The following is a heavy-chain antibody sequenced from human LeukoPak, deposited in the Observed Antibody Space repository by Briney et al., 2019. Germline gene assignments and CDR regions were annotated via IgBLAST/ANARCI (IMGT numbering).Heavy chain of an antibody. V-gene: IGHV1-69*10. J-gene: IGHJ4*02. Sequence: ASVKVSCKASGATFSSYASSWVRHSPGQGLEWMGGSIPILGIANYAQKFQARVTITADKSTSTAHMELSSLRSEETAVSYCAKDNSRAYYFDCWGQGTLVTVSS. CDR1: GATFSSYA. CDR2: SIPILGIA. D-gene: IGHD2/OR15-2a*01. CDR3: AKDNSRAYYFDC.